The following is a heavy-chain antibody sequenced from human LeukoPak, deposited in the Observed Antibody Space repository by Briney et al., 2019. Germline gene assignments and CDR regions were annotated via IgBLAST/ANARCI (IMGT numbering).Heavy chain of an antibody. Sequence: SETLSLTCTVSGGSVSSGSYYWSWIRQPPGKGLEWIGYIYYSGSTNYNPSLKSRVTISVDTSKNQFSLKLSSVTAADTAVYYCAREVVVVPAATSYFDYWGQGTLVTVSS. D-gene: IGHD2-2*01. J-gene: IGHJ4*02. V-gene: IGHV4-61*01. CDR1: GGSVSSGSYY. CDR2: IYYSGST. CDR3: AREVVVVPAATSYFDY.